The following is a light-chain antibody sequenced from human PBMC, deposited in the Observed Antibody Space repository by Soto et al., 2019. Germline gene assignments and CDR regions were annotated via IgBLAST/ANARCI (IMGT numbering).Light chain of an antibody. CDR1: QDISNN. CDR3: QQYDSWGLT. V-gene: IGKV1-33*01. CDR2: DAS. Sequence: DIEMTQSPSSLSVSVGERVTITCQASQDISNNLNWYQQKPGKAPKLLIYDASNLDTGVPSRFSGSGSGTDFTFPISSLQPEDIAAYYCQQYDSWGLTFGGGTKVEIK. J-gene: IGKJ4*02.